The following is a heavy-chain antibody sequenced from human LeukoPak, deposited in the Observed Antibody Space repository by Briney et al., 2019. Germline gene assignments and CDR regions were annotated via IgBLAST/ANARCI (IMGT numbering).Heavy chain of an antibody. CDR1: GDTFSRYD. CDR3: ARGKRGLQSRFHY. Sequence: ASVKVSCKASGDTFSRYDIKWLRQAPGLGLEWMGGITPISDTAKYAPKFQGRVTITADESTSTSYMELSSLRFEDTAVYYCARGKRGLQSRFHYWGQGTLVTVSS. D-gene: IGHD5-24*01. CDR2: ITPISDTA. V-gene: IGHV1-69*13. J-gene: IGHJ4*02.